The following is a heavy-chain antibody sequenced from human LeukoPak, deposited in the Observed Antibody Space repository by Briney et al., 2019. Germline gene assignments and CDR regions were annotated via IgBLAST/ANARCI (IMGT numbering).Heavy chain of an antibody. D-gene: IGHD6-13*01. CDR1: GYTFTSYY. Sequence: ASVTVSCKASGYTFTSYYMHWVRRAPGQGLEWMGIINPSGGSTSYAQKFQGRVTMTRDTSTSTVYMELSSLRSEDTAVYYCASRAAAVDYWGQGTLVTVSS. CDR3: ASRAAAVDY. J-gene: IGHJ4*02. CDR2: INPSGGST. V-gene: IGHV1-46*01.